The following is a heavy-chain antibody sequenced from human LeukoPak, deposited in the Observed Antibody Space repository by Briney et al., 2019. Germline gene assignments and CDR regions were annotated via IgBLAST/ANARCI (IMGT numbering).Heavy chain of an antibody. J-gene: IGHJ5*02. CDR2: INHSGST. V-gene: IGHV4-34*01. CDR1: GGSFSGYY. CDR3: ARGLRYSSSYNWFDP. Sequence: PSETLSLTCAVYGGSFSGYYWSWIRQPPGKGLEWIGEINHSGSTNYNPSLKSRVTISVDTSKNQFSLKLSSVTAADTAVYYCARGLRYSSSYNWFDPWGQGTLVTVSS. D-gene: IGHD6-13*01.